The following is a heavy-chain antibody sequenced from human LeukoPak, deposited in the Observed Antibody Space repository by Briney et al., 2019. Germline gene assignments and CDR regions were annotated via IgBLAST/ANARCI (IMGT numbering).Heavy chain of an antibody. D-gene: IGHD4-11*01. CDR3: ARGISTVTTAHPYYFDY. Sequence: ASVKVSCKASGYTFTSYGISWVRQAPGQGLEWMGWISAYNGNTNYAQKVQGRVTMTTDTSTSTAYMELRSLRSDDTAVYYCARGISTVTTAHPYYFDYWGQGTLVTVSS. CDR2: ISAYNGNT. J-gene: IGHJ4*02. CDR1: GYTFTSYG. V-gene: IGHV1-18*01.